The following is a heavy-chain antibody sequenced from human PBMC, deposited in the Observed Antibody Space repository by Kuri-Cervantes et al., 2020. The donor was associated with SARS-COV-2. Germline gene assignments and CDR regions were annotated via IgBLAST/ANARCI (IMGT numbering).Heavy chain of an antibody. D-gene: IGHD3-10*01. CDR2: ISSSGSTI. CDR1: GFTFSSYE. J-gene: IGHJ3*02. CDR3: ARDRPSNYYGSGSSLDAFDI. V-gene: IGHV3-48*03. Sequence: GESLKISCAASGFTFSSYEMNWVRQAPGKGLEWVSYISSSGSTIYYADSVKGRFTISRDNAKDSLYLQMNSPRAEDTAVYYCARDRPSNYYGSGSSLDAFDIWGQGTMVTVSS.